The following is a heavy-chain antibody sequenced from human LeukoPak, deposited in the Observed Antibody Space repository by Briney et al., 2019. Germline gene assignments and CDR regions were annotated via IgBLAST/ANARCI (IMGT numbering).Heavy chain of an antibody. CDR1: GDTFSSYA. V-gene: IGHV1-69*04. D-gene: IGHD6-6*01. J-gene: IGHJ4*02. CDR3: ARARWQLVPYFDS. CDR2: IIPSIGTA. Sequence: GASVKVSCKASGDTFSSYAISWVRQAPGQGLEWMGRIIPSIGTANYAQKFQGRVTITADKSTSTAYMELSSLRSEDTAVYFCARARWQLVPYFDSWGQGTLVTVSS.